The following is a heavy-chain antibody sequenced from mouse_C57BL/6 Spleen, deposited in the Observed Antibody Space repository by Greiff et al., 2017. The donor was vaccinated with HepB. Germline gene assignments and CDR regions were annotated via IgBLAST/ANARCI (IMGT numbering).Heavy chain of an antibody. CDR2: ISGGGGNT. J-gene: IGHJ2*01. CDR3: AREGLRRHFDY. CDR1: GFTFSSYT. V-gene: IGHV5-9*01. Sequence: EVQGVESGGGLVKPGGSLKLSCAASGFTFSSYTMSWVRQTPEKRLEWVATISGGGGNTYYPDSVKGRFTISRDNAKNTRYLQMSSLRSEDTALYYCAREGLRRHFDYWGQGTTLTVSS. D-gene: IGHD2-4*01.